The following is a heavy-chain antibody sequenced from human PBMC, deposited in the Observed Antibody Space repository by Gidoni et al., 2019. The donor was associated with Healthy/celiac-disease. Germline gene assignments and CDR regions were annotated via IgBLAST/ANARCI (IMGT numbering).Heavy chain of an antibody. D-gene: IGHD2-15*01. V-gene: IGHV3-64*01. Sequence: EVQLAESGGGLVQPGGSLRLSCADSGFTFSSYAMHWVRQAPGKGLEYVSAISSNGGSTYYANSVKGRFTISRDNSKNTLYLQMGSLRAEDMAVYYCARGGPRIVVVVAATPTFDYWGQGTLVTVSS. CDR1: GFTFSSYA. CDR3: ARGGPRIVVVVAATPTFDY. CDR2: ISSNGGST. J-gene: IGHJ4*02.